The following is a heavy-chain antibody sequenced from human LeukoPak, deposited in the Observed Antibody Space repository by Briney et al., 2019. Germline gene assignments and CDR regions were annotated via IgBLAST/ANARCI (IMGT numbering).Heavy chain of an antibody. D-gene: IGHD1-26*01. J-gene: IGHJ4*02. V-gene: IGHV5-51*01. CDR3: ARRSGNYYGVDY. Sequence: GESLKISCKVSGYCFTSYWIAWVRQMPGKGLEWMGIIYPDDSDTTYNPSFQGQVTISADKSISTAYLQWSSLKASDTAMYYCARRSGNYYGVDYWGQGTLVTVSS. CDR1: GYCFTSYW. CDR2: IYPDDSDT.